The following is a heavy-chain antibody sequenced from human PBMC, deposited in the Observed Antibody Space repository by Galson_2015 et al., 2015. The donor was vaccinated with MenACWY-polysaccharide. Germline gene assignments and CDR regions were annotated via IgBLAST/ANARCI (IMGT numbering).Heavy chain of an antibody. D-gene: IGHD2-8*01. V-gene: IGHV1-3*01. CDR3: ARSGVLMVGLYYYYGMDV. Sequence: SVKVSCKASGYTFTSYAMHWVRQAPGQRLEWMGWINAGNGNTKYSQKFQGRVTITRDTSASTAYMELSSLRSEDTAVYYCARSGVLMVGLYYYYGMDVWGQGTTVTVSS. CDR1: GYTFTSYA. J-gene: IGHJ6*02. CDR2: INAGNGNT.